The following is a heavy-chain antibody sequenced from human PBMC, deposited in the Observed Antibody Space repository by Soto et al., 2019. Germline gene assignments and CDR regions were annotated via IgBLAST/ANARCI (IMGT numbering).Heavy chain of an antibody. Sequence: PSETLSLTCTVSGGSISSSSYYRGWIRQPPGKGLEWIGSIYYSGSTYYNPSLKSRVTISVDTSKNQFSLQLNSVTPEDTAVYYCARDSGPGPFDYWGQGTLVTVSS. CDR2: IYYSGST. CDR1: GGSISSSSYY. CDR3: ARDSGPGPFDY. V-gene: IGHV4-39*02. J-gene: IGHJ4*02. D-gene: IGHD2-8*02.